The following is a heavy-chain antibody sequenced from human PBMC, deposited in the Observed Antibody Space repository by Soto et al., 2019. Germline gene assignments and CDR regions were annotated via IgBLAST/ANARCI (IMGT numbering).Heavy chain of an antibody. CDR1: GYSFVSYW. CDR2: IYPADSDT. CDR3: ARGRHPCSSTTCSRWFDP. V-gene: IGHV5-51*03. Sequence: EVQLVQSGAEVKKPGESLKISCKGSGYSFVSYWIAWVRQKPGKGLEWMGTIYPADSDTRYSPSFQGQVTISVDLSIRTAYLQWSSLRASATAMYFCARGRHPCSSTTCSRWFDPWGQGTLVTVSS. D-gene: IGHD2-2*01. J-gene: IGHJ5*02.